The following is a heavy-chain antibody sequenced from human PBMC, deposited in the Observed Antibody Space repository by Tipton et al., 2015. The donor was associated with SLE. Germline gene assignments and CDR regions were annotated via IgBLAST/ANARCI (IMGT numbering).Heavy chain of an antibody. V-gene: IGHV4-39*07. D-gene: IGHD5-24*01. CDR1: GGSITNRHHY. J-gene: IGHJ4*02. CDR2: IYYSGTS. Sequence: TLSLTCTASGGSITNRHHYWAWIRQPPGKGLEWIGSIYYSGTSYYNPSLESRVTISVDTSKNQFSLRLTSVTAADTAVYFCARVREGHNYDFDNWGQGTLVTVSS. CDR3: ARVREGHNYDFDN.